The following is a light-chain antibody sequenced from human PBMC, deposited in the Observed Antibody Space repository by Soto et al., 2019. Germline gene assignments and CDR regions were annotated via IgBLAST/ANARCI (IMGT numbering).Light chain of an antibody. Sequence: QSVLTQPPSVPGAPGQRVTISCTGSSPNIGTGYDVHWYQQLPGTAPKLLIYGNNNRPSGVPDRFSGSKSGTSASLAITGLQAEDEADYYCQSYDSSLSAWVFGGGTKLTVL. J-gene: IGLJ3*02. V-gene: IGLV1-40*01. CDR1: SPNIGTGYD. CDR2: GNN. CDR3: QSYDSSLSAWV.